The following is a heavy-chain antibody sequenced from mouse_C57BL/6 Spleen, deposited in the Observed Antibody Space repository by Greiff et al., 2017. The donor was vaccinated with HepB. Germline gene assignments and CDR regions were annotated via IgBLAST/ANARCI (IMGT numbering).Heavy chain of an antibody. CDR3: TRSYDYDGYFDY. CDR1: GYTFTDYE. D-gene: IGHD2-4*01. V-gene: IGHV1-15*01. J-gene: IGHJ2*01. CDR2: IDPETGGT. Sequence: QVQLQQSGAELVRPGASVTLSCKASGYTFTDYEMHWVKQTPVHGLEWIGAIDPETGGTAYNQKFKGKAILTADKSSSTAYMELRSLTSEDSAVYYCTRSYDYDGYFDYWGQGTTLTVSS.